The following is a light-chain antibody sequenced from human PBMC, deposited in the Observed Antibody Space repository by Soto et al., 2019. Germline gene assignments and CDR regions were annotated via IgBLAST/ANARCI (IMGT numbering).Light chain of an antibody. CDR2: DVS. CDR3: SSYTSNNARV. CDR1: SSDVGGYNY. V-gene: IGLV2-14*01. J-gene: IGLJ2*01. Sequence: QSALTQPASVSGSPGQSITISCTGTSSDVGGYNYVSWYQQHPGKAPKLMIYDVSNRPSGVSNRFSGSKSANTASLTTSGLQAEDEADYYCSSYTSNNARVFGGGTKLTVL.